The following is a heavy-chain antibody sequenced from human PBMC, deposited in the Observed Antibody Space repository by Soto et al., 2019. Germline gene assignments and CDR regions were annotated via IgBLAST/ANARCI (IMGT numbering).Heavy chain of an antibody. V-gene: IGHV3-21*04. Sequence: GGSLRLSCAASGFTFSSYSMNWVRQAPGKGLEWVSSISSSSSYIYYADSVKGRFTISRDNAKNSLYLQMNSLRAGDTAVYYCARASSGWYLGPFDYWGQGALVTVSS. CDR3: ARASSGWYLGPFDY. J-gene: IGHJ4*02. D-gene: IGHD6-19*01. CDR1: GFTFSSYS. CDR2: ISSSSSYI.